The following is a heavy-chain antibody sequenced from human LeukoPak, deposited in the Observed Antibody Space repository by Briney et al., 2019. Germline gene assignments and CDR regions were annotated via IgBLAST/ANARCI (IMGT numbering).Heavy chain of an antibody. D-gene: IGHD2-2*02. J-gene: IGHJ4*02. V-gene: IGHV4-59*01. Sequence: SETLSLTCTVSGASISSYYWSWIRQHPGKGLEWIGYIYYSGSTNYNPSLKSRVTISVDTSKNQFSLKLSSVTAADTAVYYCARRERYCSSTSCYSYFDYWGQGTLVTVSS. CDR3: ARRERYCSSTSCYSYFDY. CDR2: IYYSGST. CDR1: GASISSYY.